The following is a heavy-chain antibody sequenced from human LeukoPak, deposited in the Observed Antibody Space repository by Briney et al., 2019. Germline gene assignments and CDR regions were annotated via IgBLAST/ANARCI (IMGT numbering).Heavy chain of an antibody. V-gene: IGHV1-8*03. D-gene: IGHD4-23*01. CDR2: MNPNSGNT. J-gene: IGHJ4*02. CDR3: ARGLRQYGGNWDY. CDR1: GYTFTSYG. Sequence: GASVKVSCKASGYTFTSYGISWVRQATGQGLEWMGWMNPNSGNTGYAQKFQGRVTITRNTSISTAYMELSSLRSEDTAVYYCARGLRQYGGNWDYWGQGTLVTVSS.